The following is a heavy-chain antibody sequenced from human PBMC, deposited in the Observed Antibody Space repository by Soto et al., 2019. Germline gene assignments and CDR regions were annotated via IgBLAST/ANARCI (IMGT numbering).Heavy chain of an antibody. CDR1: GYTFTSYY. CDR3: ARVGMTTVTMDY. V-gene: IGHV1-46*01. CDR2: INPSGGSA. Sequence: ASVKVSCKASGYTFTSYYMHWVRQAPGQGLEWMGIINPSGGSASYAQKFQGRVTMTRDTSTSTVYMELSSLRSEDTAVYYCARVGMTTVTMDYWGQGTLVTVSS. D-gene: IGHD4-17*01. J-gene: IGHJ4*02.